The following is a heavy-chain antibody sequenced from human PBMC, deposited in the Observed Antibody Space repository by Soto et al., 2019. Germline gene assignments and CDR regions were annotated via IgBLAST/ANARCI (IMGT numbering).Heavy chain of an antibody. Sequence: SETLSLTCTVSGGSISSYYWSWIRQPPGKGLEWIGYIYYSGSTNYNPSLKSRVTISVETSKNQFSLKLSSVTAADTAVYYCARLRNWIVGLTVGWFDPWGQGTLVTVSS. J-gene: IGHJ5*02. CDR1: GGSISSYY. CDR3: ARLRNWIVGLTVGWFDP. D-gene: IGHD1-26*01. CDR2: IYYSGST. V-gene: IGHV4-59*01.